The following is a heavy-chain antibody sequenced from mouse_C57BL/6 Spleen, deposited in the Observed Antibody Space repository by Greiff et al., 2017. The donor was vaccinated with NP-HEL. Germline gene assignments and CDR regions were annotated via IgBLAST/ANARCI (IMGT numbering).Heavy chain of an antibody. CDR1: GFTFSDAW. CDR2: IRNKANNHAT. V-gene: IGHV6-6*01. Sequence: EVMLVESGGGLVQPGGSMKLSCAASGFTFSDAWMDWVRQSPEKGLEWVAEIRNKANNHATYYAESVKGRLTIARDESKSSVYLQMNSLRAEDTGIYYCTRPYYYGSFDYWGQGTTLTVSS. CDR3: TRPYYYGSFDY. D-gene: IGHD1-1*01. J-gene: IGHJ2*01.